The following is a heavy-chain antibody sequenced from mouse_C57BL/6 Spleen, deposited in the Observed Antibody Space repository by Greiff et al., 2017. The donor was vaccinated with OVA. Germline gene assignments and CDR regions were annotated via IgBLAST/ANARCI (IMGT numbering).Heavy chain of an antibody. J-gene: IGHJ3*01. CDR2: IYPGSGST. CDR1: GYTFTSYW. CDR3: ARSNGGIYSWFAY. D-gene: IGHD1-1*02. V-gene: IGHV1-55*01. Sequence: QVHVKQPGAELVKPGASVKMSCKASGYTFTSYWITWVKQRPGQGLEWIGDIYPGSGSTNYNEKFKSKATLTVDTSSSTAYMQLSSLTSEDSAVYYCARSNGGIYSWFAYWGQGTLVTVSA.